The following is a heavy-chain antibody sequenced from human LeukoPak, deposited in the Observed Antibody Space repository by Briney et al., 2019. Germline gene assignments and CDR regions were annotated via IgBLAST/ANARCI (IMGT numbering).Heavy chain of an antibody. Sequence: GGSLGLSCAASGFTFSSYAMSWVRQAPGKGLEWVSAISGSGGSTYYADSVKGRFTISRDNSKNTLYLQMNSLRAEDTAVYYCARDRREGSYGLDYWGQGTLVTVSS. V-gene: IGHV3-23*01. D-gene: IGHD5-18*01. CDR1: GFTFSSYA. CDR2: ISGSGGST. CDR3: ARDRREGSYGLDY. J-gene: IGHJ4*02.